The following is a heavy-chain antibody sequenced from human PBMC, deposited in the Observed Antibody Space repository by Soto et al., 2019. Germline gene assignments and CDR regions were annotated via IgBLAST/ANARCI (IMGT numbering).Heavy chain of an antibody. CDR3: ARGGSHDYGGMDV. CDR1: GFTFSRYA. Sequence: QVQLVESGGGVVQSGGSLRLSCAASGFTFSRYAISWVRQPPGKGLEWVAVISYGGANKYYTDSVKGRFTISRDNSQNTLYLQMNSLRAEDTAVYYCARGGSHDYGGMDVWGQGTTVTVSS. D-gene: IGHD3-16*01. J-gene: IGHJ6*02. CDR2: ISYGGANK. V-gene: IGHV3-30-3*01.